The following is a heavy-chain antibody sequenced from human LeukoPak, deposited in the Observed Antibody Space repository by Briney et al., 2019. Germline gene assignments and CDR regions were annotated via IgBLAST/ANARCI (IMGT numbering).Heavy chain of an antibody. CDR3: TSGYSGH. Sequence: PGGSLRLSCAASGFTFNTYTMNWARQAPGKGLEWVSSISSGSRNIYYADSVKGRFTITRDNTKNSLYLQMNSLRAEDTAVYYCTSGYSGHWGQGTLVTVSS. V-gene: IGHV3-48*04. D-gene: IGHD5-12*01. J-gene: IGHJ4*02. CDR2: ISSGSRNI. CDR1: GFTFNTYT.